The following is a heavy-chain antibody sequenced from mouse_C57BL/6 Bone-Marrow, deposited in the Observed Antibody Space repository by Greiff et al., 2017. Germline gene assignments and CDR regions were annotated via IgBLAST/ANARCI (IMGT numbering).Heavy chain of an antibody. CDR3: TFNWENY. D-gene: IGHD4-1*01. CDR2: IDPENGDT. V-gene: IGHV14-4*01. Sequence: VQLQQSGAELVRPGASVKLSCTASGFNIKDDYMHWVKQRPEQGLEWIGWIDPENGDTEYASKFQGKATITADTSSNTAYLQLSSLTSEDTAVYYCTFNWENYWGQGTTLTVSS. CDR1: GFNIKDDY. J-gene: IGHJ2*01.